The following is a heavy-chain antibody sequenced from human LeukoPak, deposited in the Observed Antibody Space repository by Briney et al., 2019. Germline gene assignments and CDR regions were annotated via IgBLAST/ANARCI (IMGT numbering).Heavy chain of an antibody. CDR3: ARDASSGSLSYFDS. J-gene: IGHJ4*02. D-gene: IGHD6-19*01. V-gene: IGHV3-53*01. Sequence: GGSLRLSCAASGFTVSSNYMSWVRQAPGKGLEWVSFIYSGGNTYYADSVKGRFTISRDDSKNTLHLQMNSLRAEDTAVYFCARDASSGSLSYFDSWGEGTLVTVSS. CDR2: IYSGGNT. CDR1: GFTVSSNY.